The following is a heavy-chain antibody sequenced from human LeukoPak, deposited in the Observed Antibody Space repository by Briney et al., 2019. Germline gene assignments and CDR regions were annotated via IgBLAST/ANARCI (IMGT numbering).Heavy chain of an antibody. D-gene: IGHD4-17*01. J-gene: IGHJ3*02. CDR1: GFMFSNYW. V-gene: IGHV3-23*01. CDR2: ISGSGHST. CDR3: AKDPNGDYVGAFDM. Sequence: GGSLRLSCAASGFMFSNYWMHWVRQAPGKGLEWVSSISGSGHSTYYADSVRGRFTISRDNSKNTLYLQMNSLRAEDTAVYYCAKDPNGDYVGAFDMWGPGTMVTVSS.